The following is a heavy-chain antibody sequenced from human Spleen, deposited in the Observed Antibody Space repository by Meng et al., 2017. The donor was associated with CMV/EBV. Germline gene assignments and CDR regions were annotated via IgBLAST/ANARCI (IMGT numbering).Heavy chain of an antibody. D-gene: IGHD6-6*01. CDR2: TYRRRSRWYK. V-gene: IGHV6-1*01. CDR3: VRSIAMVGTWGHFDY. J-gene: IGHJ4*02. Sequence: TVSGNSGGWNWIRQSPSRGLEWLGRTYRRRSRWYKDYAVPVQSRASINSDTPRNQFSLQLNSVTPEDTAVYYCVRSIAMVGTWGHFDYWSQGTLVTSPQ. CDR1: TVSGNSGG.